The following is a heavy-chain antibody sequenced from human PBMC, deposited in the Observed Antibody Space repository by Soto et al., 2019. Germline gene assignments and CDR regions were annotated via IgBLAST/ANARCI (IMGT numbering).Heavy chain of an antibody. V-gene: IGHV4-34*01. CDR3: AREYGDYGVIDY. Sequence: QVQLQQWGAGLLKPSETLSLTCAVYGGSFSGYYWSWIRQPPGKGLEWIGEINHRGSTNYNPSLKSRVTISVDTSKNQFSLKLSSVTAADTAVYYCAREYGDYGVIDYWGQGTLVTVSS. J-gene: IGHJ4*02. CDR2: INHRGST. CDR1: GGSFSGYY. D-gene: IGHD4-17*01.